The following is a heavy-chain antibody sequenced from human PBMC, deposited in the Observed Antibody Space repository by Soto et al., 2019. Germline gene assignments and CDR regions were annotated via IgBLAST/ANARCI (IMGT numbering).Heavy chain of an antibody. D-gene: IGHD6-13*01. V-gene: IGHV3-11*01. CDR3: VRPYYSSSWFPFDR. CDR1: GFDFGDYY. Sequence: GGSLRLSCTGSGFDFGDYYMSWIRQAPGKGLEWVSYIDSGDGTTYYTDSVKGRFTIFRDNAKKTVYLQMSSLRVEDTALYYCVRPYYSSSWFPFDRWGQGTLVTVSS. J-gene: IGHJ4*02. CDR2: IDSGDGTT.